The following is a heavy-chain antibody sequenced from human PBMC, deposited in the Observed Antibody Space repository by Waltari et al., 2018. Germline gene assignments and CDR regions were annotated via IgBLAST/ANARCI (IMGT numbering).Heavy chain of an antibody. CDR3: QQSAFRKWELDRYFDL. Sequence: QVQLVQSGAEVKKPGSSVKVSCKASGGTFSSYAISWVRPAPGQGLEWMGGIIPIFGTANYAQKFQGRVTITADKSTSTAYMELSSLRSEDTAVYYCQQSAFRKWELDRYFDLWGRGTLVTVSS. CDR1: GGTFSSYA. D-gene: IGHD1-26*01. V-gene: IGHV1-69*14. CDR2: IIPIFGTA. J-gene: IGHJ2*01.